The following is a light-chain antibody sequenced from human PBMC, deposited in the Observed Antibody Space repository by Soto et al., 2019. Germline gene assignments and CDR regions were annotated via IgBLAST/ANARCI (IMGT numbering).Light chain of an antibody. CDR1: SSDVGGYNY. CDR2: HVS. CDR3: CSFAGSNTYV. Sequence: QSALTQPRSVSGSPGQSVAISCTGTSSDVGGYNYVSWYQQPPGKAPELVIYHVSRRPSGVPDRFSGSKSDNTASLTISGLQAEDEADYYCCSFAGSNTYVFGTGTKLTVL. V-gene: IGLV2-11*01. J-gene: IGLJ1*01.